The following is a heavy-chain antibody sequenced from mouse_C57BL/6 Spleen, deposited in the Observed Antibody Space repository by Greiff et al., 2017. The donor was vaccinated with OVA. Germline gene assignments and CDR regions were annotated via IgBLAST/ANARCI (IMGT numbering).Heavy chain of an antibody. CDR2: ISHGGGYT. J-gene: IGHJ4*01. D-gene: IGHD2-1*01. CDR1: GFTFSDYY. V-gene: IGHV5-12*01. CDR3: ARQGNYDYSMDY. Sequence: EVQLVESGGGLVLPGGSLKLSCAASGFTFSDYYMYWVRQTPEKRLEWVAYISHGGGYTYYPDTVKGRFTIARDNAKNTLYLQMSRLKSEDTAMDYCARQGNYDYSMDYWGQGTSVTVSS.